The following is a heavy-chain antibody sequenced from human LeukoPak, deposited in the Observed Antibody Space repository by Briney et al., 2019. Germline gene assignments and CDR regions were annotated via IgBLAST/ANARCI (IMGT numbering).Heavy chain of an antibody. J-gene: IGHJ4*02. D-gene: IGHD5-18*01. V-gene: IGHV3-48*03. CDR2: ISSIDSSI. CDR3: AKARIQLFSY. Sequence: PGEPLRLSCAASGFTFSSYEMNWVGQAPRKRLQGVAYISSIDSSIYYADSAKDRCTISRDNAKNSLYLQLNSLKSDDTALYYCAKARIQLFSYWGQGALVTVSS. CDR1: GFTFSSYE.